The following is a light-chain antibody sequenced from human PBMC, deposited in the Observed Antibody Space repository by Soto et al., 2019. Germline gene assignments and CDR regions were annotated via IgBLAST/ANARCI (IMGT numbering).Light chain of an antibody. V-gene: IGKV3-15*01. CDR1: QSCSST. J-gene: IGKJ4*01. Sequence: ELVMTQSPATLSVSTGERATLSCRASQSCSSTLAWYQQKPGQAPRLLIYGASTRATGIPARFSGSGSGTECTLTISSLQSEDFAVYYCHQASTWPLTFGGGTKVELK. CDR3: HQASTWPLT. CDR2: GAS.